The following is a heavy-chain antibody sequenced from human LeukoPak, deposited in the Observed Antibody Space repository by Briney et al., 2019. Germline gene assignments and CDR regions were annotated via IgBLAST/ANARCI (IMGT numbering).Heavy chain of an antibody. CDR2: ISSGSSAI. D-gene: IGHD3-10*01. CDR1: GFTVSSNY. J-gene: IGHJ4*02. V-gene: IGHV3-48*02. Sequence: PGESLRLSCAASGFTVSSNYMNWVRQAPEKGLEWVSSISSGSSAIYYADSVRGRFTISRDNAKKSLYLQMNSLRDEDTAVYYCARGDGWFGELSNFDYWGQGTLVTVSS. CDR3: ARGDGWFGELSNFDY.